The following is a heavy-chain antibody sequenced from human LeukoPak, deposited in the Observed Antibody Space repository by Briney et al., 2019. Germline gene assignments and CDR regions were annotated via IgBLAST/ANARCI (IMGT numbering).Heavy chain of an antibody. J-gene: IGHJ5*02. CDR3: AKSPTTGYSSSANWFDP. V-gene: IGHV3-23*01. Sequence: RGSLRLSCAASGFTFSSYAVSWVRQAPGKGLEWVSAISGSGGSTYYADSVKGRFTISRDNSKNTLYLQMNSLRAEDTAVYYCAKSPTTGYSSSANWFDPWGQGTLVTVSS. CDR2: ISGSGGST. D-gene: IGHD6-13*01. CDR1: GFTFSSYA.